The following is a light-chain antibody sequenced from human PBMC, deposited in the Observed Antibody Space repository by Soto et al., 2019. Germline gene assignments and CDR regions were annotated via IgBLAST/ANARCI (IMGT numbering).Light chain of an antibody. CDR1: QSVSSY. CDR2: DAS. CDR3: QQHNQWPIT. J-gene: IGKJ5*01. Sequence: EIVMTQSPATLSVSPGERATLSCRASQSVSSYLAWYQQKPGQAPRLLIYDASNRATGIPARFSGSGSGTDFTLTINSLQSEDSAVYYCQQHNQWPITFGQGTRLEIK. V-gene: IGKV3D-15*01.